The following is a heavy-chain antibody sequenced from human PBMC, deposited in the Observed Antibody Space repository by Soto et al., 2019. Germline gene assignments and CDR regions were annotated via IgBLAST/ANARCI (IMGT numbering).Heavy chain of an antibody. CDR2: IIPILGIA. CDR3: ARDLYSGSYDWFDP. CDR1: GGTFSSYT. Sequence: QVQLVQSGAAVKKPGSSVKVSCKASGGTFSSYTISWVRQAPGQGLEWMGRIIPILGIANYAQKFQGRVTITADKSTSTAYMELSSLRSEDTAVYYCARDLYSGSYDWFDPWGQGTLVTVSS. J-gene: IGHJ5*02. V-gene: IGHV1-69*08. D-gene: IGHD1-26*01.